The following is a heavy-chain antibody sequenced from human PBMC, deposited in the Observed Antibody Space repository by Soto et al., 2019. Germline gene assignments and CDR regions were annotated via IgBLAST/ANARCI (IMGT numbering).Heavy chain of an antibody. J-gene: IGHJ5*02. CDR2: IYYSGST. D-gene: IGHD5-18*01. CDR1: GGSVSSGRYY. Sequence: SDTLSLTCTVSGGSVSSGRYYWSWIRQPPGKGLEWIGYIYYSGSTNYNPSLKSRVTISVDTSKNQFSLKLSSVTAADTAVYYCARGSSGIQLWLQRVWFDPWGQGTLVTVS. V-gene: IGHV4-61*01. CDR3: ARGSSGIQLWLQRVWFDP.